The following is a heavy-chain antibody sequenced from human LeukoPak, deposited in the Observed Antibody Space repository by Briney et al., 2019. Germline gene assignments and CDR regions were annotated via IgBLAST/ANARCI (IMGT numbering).Heavy chain of an antibody. CDR2: ISGSGGST. D-gene: IGHD3-22*01. V-gene: IGHV3-23*01. Sequence: GSLRLSCAASGFTFSSYAMSWVRQAPGKGLEWVSAISGSGGSTYYADSVKGRFTISRDNSKNTLYLQMNSLRAEDTAVYYCAKDIDSSGYYPRPDDYWGQGTLVTVSS. J-gene: IGHJ4*02. CDR1: GFTFSSYA. CDR3: AKDIDSSGYYPRPDDY.